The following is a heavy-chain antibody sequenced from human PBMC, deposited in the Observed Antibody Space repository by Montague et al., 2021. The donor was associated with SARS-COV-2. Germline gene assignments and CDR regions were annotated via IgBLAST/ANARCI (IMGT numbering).Heavy chain of an antibody. CDR3: ARHPPAYRYFYYLDV. D-gene: IGHD2-2*01. Sequence: SETLSLTCTVSGGSISSYYWSWIRQPPGKGLEWIGYLYYSGSTNYNPSLKSRFTISVDTSKNQFSLRLNSVNAADTAVYYFARHPPAYRYFYYLDVWGKGTMVTVSS. CDR2: LYYSGST. CDR1: GGSISSYY. J-gene: IGHJ6*03. V-gene: IGHV4-59*08.